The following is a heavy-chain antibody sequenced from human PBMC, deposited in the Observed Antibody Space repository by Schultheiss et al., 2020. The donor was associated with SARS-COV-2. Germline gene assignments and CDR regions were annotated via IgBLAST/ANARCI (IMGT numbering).Heavy chain of an antibody. CDR2: ISAYNGNT. CDR3: ARDPLSYSSSWFDFDY. CDR1: GYTFTSYG. J-gene: IGHJ4*02. V-gene: IGHV1-18*01. Sequence: ASVKVSCKASGYTFTSYGISWVRQAPGQGLEWMGWISAYNGNTNYAQKLQGRVTMTTDTSTSTAYMELRSLRSDDTAVYYCARDPLSYSSSWFDFDYWGQGTLVTVSS. D-gene: IGHD6-13*01.